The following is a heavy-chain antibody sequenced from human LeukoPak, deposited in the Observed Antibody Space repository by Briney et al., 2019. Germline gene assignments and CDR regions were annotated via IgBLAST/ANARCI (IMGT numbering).Heavy chain of an antibody. V-gene: IGHV1-2*02. J-gene: IGHJ3*02. D-gene: IGHD3-10*01. CDR2: INPNSGGT. Sequence: GASVKVSCKASGYTFTGYYMHWVRQAPGQGLEWMGWINPNSGGTNYAQKFQGRVTMTRDTSISTAYMELSRLRSDDTAVYYCARDGESRGSGCSHAYDIWGQGTMVTVS. CDR3: ARDGESRGSGCSHAYDI. CDR1: GYTFTGYY.